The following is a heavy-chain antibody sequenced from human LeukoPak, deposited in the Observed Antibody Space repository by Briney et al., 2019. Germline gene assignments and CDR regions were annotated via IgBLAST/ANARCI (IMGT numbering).Heavy chain of an antibody. J-gene: IGHJ4*02. CDR1: GVLLSIL. CDR2: ISGSGGST. V-gene: IGHV3-23*01. Sequence: GGSVTLSRGACGVLLSILPVLDPRQAPGKGLEWVSAISGSGGSTYYAGSVKGRFTISRDNSENTLYLQMNSLRTEDTAVYYCAREVSSNSGWYLYWGQGTLVTVSS. D-gene: IGHD6-19*01. CDR3: AREVSSNSGWYLY.